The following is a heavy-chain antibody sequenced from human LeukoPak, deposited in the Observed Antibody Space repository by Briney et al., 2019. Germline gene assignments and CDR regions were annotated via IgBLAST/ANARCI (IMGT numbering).Heavy chain of an antibody. D-gene: IGHD3-22*01. V-gene: IGHV1-8*03. Sequence: ASVKVSCKASGYTFTSYDINWVRQATGQGLEWMGWMNPNSGNTGYAQKFQGRVTITRNTSISTAYMELSSVTAADTAVYYCASSSYYDSSGYYYYYYMDVWGKGTTVTVSS. CDR2: MNPNSGNT. CDR3: ASSSYYDSSGYYYYYYMDV. CDR1: GYTFTSYD. J-gene: IGHJ6*03.